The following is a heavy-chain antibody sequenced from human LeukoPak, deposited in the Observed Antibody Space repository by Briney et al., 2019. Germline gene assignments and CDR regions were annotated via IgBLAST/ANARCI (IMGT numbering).Heavy chain of an antibody. CDR3: ARGAYILTDYDCPCFDY. V-gene: IGHV4-59*01. CDR2: IYYSGST. J-gene: IGHJ4*02. Sequence: PSETLSLTCTVSGGSISSYSLSWIRQPPGKGLEWIGYIYYSGSTNYNPSLKSRVTISVDTSKNQFSLKLSSVTAADTAVYYCARGAYILTDYDCPCFDYWGQGTLVTVSS. CDR1: GGSISSYS. D-gene: IGHD3-9*01.